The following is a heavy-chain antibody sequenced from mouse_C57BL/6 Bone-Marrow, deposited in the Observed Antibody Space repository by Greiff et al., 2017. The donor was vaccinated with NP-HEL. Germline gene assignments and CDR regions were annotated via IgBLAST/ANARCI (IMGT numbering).Heavy chain of an antibody. CDR2: IWRGGST. D-gene: IGHD1-1*01. J-gene: IGHJ1*03. CDR3: AKKDYYGSSYWYFDV. V-gene: IGHV2-5*01. Sequence: VQLVESGPGLVQPSQSLSITCTVSGFSLTSYGVHWVRQSPGKGLEWLGVIWRGGSTDYNAAFMSRLSITKDNSKSQVFFKMNSLQADDTAIYYCAKKDYYGSSYWYFDVWGTGTTVTVSS. CDR1: GFSLTSYG.